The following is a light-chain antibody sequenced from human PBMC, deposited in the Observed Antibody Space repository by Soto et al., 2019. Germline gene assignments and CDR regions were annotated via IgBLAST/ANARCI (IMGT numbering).Light chain of an antibody. V-gene: IGKV4-1*01. CDR3: QQYYSTPLL. CDR2: WAS. CDR1: QSVLYSSNNKNY. J-gene: IGKJ3*01. Sequence: DIVMTQSPDSLAVSLGERATINCKSSQSVLYSSNNKNYLAWYQEKPGQPPKLLIYWASTRESGVPDRFSGSGSGTDFTLTISSLHAEDVAVYYCQQYYSTPLLFGPGTKVDIK.